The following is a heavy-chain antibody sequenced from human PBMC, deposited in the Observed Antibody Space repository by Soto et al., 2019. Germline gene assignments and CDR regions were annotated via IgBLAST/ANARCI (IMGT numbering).Heavy chain of an antibody. J-gene: IGHJ6*02. CDR3: AKDRTVYYDFWSGPPSLDV. CDR1: GFTFRTYA. CDR2: ISGTGGGT. Sequence: WGSLGLSCAASGFTFRTYAMNWVRQAPGKGLEWVSGISGTGGGTYYAGSVKGRFTISRDNSKNTLYLQMNSLRAEDTAVYYCAKDRTVYYDFWSGPPSLDVWGQGTTVTVSS. V-gene: IGHV3-23*01. D-gene: IGHD3-3*01.